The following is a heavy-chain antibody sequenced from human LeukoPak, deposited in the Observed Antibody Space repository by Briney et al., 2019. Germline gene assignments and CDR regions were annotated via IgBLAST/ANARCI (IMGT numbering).Heavy chain of an antibody. V-gene: IGHV3-23*01. CDR2: ISGSGDNT. CDR1: GFTFSSYG. J-gene: IGHJ4*02. Sequence: GGSLRFSCAASGFTFSSYGMHWVRQAPGKGLEWVSSISGSGDNTYYADSVDGRFVVSRDNIKNTLYLQMNSLRAEDTALYYCARGRGGDYVPSRFDYWGQGTLVTVSS. D-gene: IGHD4-17*01. CDR3: ARGRGGDYVPSRFDY.